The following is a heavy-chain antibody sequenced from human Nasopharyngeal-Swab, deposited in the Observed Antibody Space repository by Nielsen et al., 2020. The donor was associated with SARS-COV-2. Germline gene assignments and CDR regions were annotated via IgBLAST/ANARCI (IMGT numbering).Heavy chain of an antibody. CDR3: ARTEGSSSWYY. V-gene: IGHV2-26*01. Sequence: RQAPGKALEWLAHIFSNDEKSYSTSLKSRLTISKDTSKSQVVLTMTNMDPVDTATYYCARTEGSSSWYYWGQGTLVTVSS. J-gene: IGHJ4*02. D-gene: IGHD6-13*01. CDR2: IFSNDEK.